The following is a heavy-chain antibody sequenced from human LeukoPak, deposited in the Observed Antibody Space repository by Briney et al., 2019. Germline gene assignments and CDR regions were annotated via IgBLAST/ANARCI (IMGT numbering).Heavy chain of an antibody. D-gene: IGHD3-10*01. CDR2: IYSGGST. J-gene: IGHJ4*02. Sequence: PGGSLRLSCAASGFTVSDNYMSWVRQAPGKGLEWVSVIYSGGSTYYADSMKGRFTISRDSSKNTLYLQMNSLRAEDTAVYYCARVRAMVRGVITREIDYWGQGTLVTVSS. CDR1: GFTVSDNY. V-gene: IGHV3-53*01. CDR3: ARVRAMVRGVITREIDY.